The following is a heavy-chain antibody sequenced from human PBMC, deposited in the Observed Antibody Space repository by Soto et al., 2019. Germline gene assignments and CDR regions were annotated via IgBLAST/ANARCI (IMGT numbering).Heavy chain of an antibody. CDR2: ISVTNAI. Sequence: VQLVESGGGLVQPGGSLRLSCEVSGFTLSTYNMNWVRQAPGKGLECVSYISVTNAIFYADSVKGRFTVSRDNARNSLSLQMTSLRDEDTAVYYCVRDNDWAFDHWGQGTLVAVSS. J-gene: IGHJ4*02. D-gene: IGHD3-9*01. CDR1: GFTLSTYN. CDR3: VRDNDWAFDH. V-gene: IGHV3-48*02.